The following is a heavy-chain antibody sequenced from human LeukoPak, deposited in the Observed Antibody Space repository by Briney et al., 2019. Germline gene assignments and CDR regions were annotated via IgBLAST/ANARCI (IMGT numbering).Heavy chain of an antibody. J-gene: IGHJ4*01. CDR3: AKDKSSTWSFDY. CDR2: ISYDGSKK. V-gene: IGHV3-30*18. D-gene: IGHD6-13*01. CDR1: GFTFSRSG. Sequence: GGSLRLSCAASGFTFSRSGMHWVRQAPGKGLEWVTVISYDGSKKDYADSVKGRFTISRDNSKNTLYLQMNSLRAEDTAVYYCAKDKSSTWSFDYWGHGTLVTVSS.